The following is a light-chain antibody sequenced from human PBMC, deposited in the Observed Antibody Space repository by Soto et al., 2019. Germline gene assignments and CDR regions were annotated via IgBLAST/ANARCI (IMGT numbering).Light chain of an antibody. V-gene: IGKV3-15*01. Sequence: EIVLTQSPGTLSLSPGERSTLSCISSQSVSSSYLAWYQQKPGQAPRLLIYGASTRATGIPARFSGSGSGTEFTLTISSLQSEDFGVYYCQQYNNWPRTFGQGTKVDI. J-gene: IGKJ1*01. CDR2: GAS. CDR1: QSVSSSY. CDR3: QQYNNWPRT.